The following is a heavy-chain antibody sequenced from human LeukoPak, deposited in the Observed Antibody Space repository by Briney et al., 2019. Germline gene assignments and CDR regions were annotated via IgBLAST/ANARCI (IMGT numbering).Heavy chain of an antibody. CDR1: GFSFSSYA. Sequence: GGSLRLSCAASGFSFSSYAMTWVRQAPGEGLEWVSGISGSDGSTYYADSVKGRFTISRDNSKNTLYLQMNSLRAEDTAVYYCAKPAREGYYFDYWGQGTLVTVSS. CDR2: ISGSDGST. V-gene: IGHV3-23*01. CDR3: AKPAREGYYFDY. J-gene: IGHJ4*02. D-gene: IGHD1-26*01.